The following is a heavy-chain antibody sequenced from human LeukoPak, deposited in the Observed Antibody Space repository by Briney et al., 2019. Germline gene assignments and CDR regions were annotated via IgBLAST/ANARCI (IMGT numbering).Heavy chain of an antibody. Sequence: SETLSLTCTVSGGSIRNGGYYWSWIRQHPGKGPEWIGYIYYSGSTFYNPSLKSRLTISVDTSKNQFSLKLSSVTAADTAVYYCARGLYSSSWFDFDPWGQGTLVTVSS. J-gene: IGHJ5*02. V-gene: IGHV4-31*03. D-gene: IGHD6-13*01. CDR2: IYYSGST. CDR1: GGSIRNGGYY. CDR3: ARGLYSSSWFDFDP.